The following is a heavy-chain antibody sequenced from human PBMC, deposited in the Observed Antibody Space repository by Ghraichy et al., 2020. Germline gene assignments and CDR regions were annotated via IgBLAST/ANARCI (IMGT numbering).Heavy chain of an antibody. V-gene: IGHV3-74*01. CDR2: INSDGSST. Sequence: GGSLRLSCAASGFTFSSYWMHWVRQAPGKGLVWVSRINSDGSSTSYADSVKGRFTISRDNAKNTLYLQMNSLRAEDTAVYYCAREMATYYDYVWGSYRYWGQGTLVTVSS. CDR1: GFTFSSYW. CDR3: AREMATYYDYVWGSYRY. D-gene: IGHD3-16*02. J-gene: IGHJ4*02.